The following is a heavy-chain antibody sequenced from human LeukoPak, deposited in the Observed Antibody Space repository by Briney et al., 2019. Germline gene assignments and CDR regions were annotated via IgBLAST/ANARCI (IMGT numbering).Heavy chain of an antibody. CDR2: ISYDGSNK. CDR1: GFTFSSYG. J-gene: IGHJ4*02. CDR3: AKVDLAGSYFFSGFDY. Sequence: GGSLRLSCGASGFTFSSYGMHWVRQAPGKGLEWVAVISYDGSNKYYADSVKGRFTISRDNSKNTLYLQMNSLRAEDTAVYYCAKVDLAGSYFFSGFDYWGQGTLVTVSS. D-gene: IGHD1-26*01. V-gene: IGHV3-30*18.